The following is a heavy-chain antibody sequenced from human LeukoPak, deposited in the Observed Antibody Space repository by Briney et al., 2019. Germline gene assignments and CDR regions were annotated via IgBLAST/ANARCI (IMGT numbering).Heavy chain of an antibody. CDR2: INSDGSWT. CDR3: VSFYETY. Sequence: GGSLRLSCAASGNYWMHWVRQAPGKGLVWVSHINSDGSWTSYTDSVKGRFTISKDNAKNTVYLQMNNLRAEDTAVYYCVSFYETYWGRGTLVTVSS. CDR1: GNYW. D-gene: IGHD2-2*01. J-gene: IGHJ4*02. V-gene: IGHV3-74*01.